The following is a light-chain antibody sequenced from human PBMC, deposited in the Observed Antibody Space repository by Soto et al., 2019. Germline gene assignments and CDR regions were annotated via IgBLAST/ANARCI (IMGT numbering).Light chain of an antibody. J-gene: IGLJ1*01. CDR3: AACDDSLNGDV. V-gene: IGLV1-44*01. CDR2: NNN. Sequence: QSVLTQPPSASGTPGQRVTISCSGGSSNIGTNAVNWYQQLPGTAPKLLIYNNNQRPSGVPDRFSGSKSRTSASLGISGLQSEDEAAYYCAACDDSLNGDVFGTGTTLTVL. CDR1: SSNIGTNA.